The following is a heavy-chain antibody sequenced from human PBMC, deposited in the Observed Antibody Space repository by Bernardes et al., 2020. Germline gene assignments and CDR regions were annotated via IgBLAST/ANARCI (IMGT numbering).Heavy chain of an antibody. J-gene: IGHJ4*02. D-gene: IGHD3-10*01. Sequence: GGSLRLSCAASGFTFSSYAMHWVRQAPGKGLEWVAVISYDGSNKYYADSVKGRFTISRDNSKNTLYLQMNSLRAEDTAVYYCARRYGSGSPIGGLDYWGQGTLVTVSS. V-gene: IGHV3-30-3*01. CDR1: GFTFSSYA. CDR2: ISYDGSNK. CDR3: ARRYGSGSPIGGLDY.